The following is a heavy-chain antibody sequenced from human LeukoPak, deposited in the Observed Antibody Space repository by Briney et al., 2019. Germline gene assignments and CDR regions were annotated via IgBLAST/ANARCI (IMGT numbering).Heavy chain of an antibody. J-gene: IGHJ4*02. CDR1: GFTFSDYY. CDR3: ARDNYGYDY. CDR2: IKQDGSEK. D-gene: IGHD5-18*01. Sequence: GGSLRLSCAASGFTFSDYYMSWIRQAPGKGLEWVANIKQDGSEKYYVDSVKGRFTISRDNAKNSLYLQMNSLRAEDTAVYYCARDNYGYDYWGQGTLVTVSS. V-gene: IGHV3-7*01.